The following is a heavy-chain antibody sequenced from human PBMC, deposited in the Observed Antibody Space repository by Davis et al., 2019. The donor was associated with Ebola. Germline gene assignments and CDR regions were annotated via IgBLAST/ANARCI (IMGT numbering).Heavy chain of an antibody. J-gene: IGHJ6*02. V-gene: IGHV3-73*01. CDR3: ADDLGYCTDGSCNYYHYGMGH. CDR2: IRSKANSYAT. D-gene: IGHD2-8*01. Sequence: PGGSLRLSCAASGFTFSGSAMHWVRQASGKGLEWVGRIRSKANSYATAYAASVKGRFTISRDKSKNTLFLQMTSLRVEDTAVYFCADDLGYCTDGSCNYYHYGMGHWGQGTTVTVSS. CDR1: GFTFSGSA.